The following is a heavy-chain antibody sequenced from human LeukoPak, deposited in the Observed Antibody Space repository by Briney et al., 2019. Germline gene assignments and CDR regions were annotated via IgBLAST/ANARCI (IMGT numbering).Heavy chain of an antibody. CDR3: ARDPYGDAYAGGLDF. CDR2: INPKSGVT. D-gene: IGHD3-16*01. Sequence: ASVKVSCKASGYPFIGYYLHWVRQAPGQGPEWMGWINPKSGVTEYTPKLQGRVTMTRDTSISTAYLDLSSLRSDDTAIYYCARDPYGDAYAGGLDFWGQGTLVTASS. J-gene: IGHJ4*02. CDR1: GYPFIGYY. V-gene: IGHV1-2*02.